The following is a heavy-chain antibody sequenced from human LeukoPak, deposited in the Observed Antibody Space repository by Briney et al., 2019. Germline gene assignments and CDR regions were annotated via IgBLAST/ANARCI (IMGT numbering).Heavy chain of an antibody. CDR2: IYYSGST. D-gene: IGHD3-10*01. J-gene: IGHJ5*02. V-gene: IGHV4-39*07. CDR1: GGSISSSSYY. Sequence: PSETLSLTCTVSGGSISSSSYYWGWIRQPPGKGLEWVGSIYYSGSTYYNPSLKSRVTISVDTSKNQFSLKLSSVTAADTAVYYCARGAQKDYYGSGSYYKGWFDPWGQGTLVTVSS. CDR3: ARGAQKDYYGSGSYYKGWFDP.